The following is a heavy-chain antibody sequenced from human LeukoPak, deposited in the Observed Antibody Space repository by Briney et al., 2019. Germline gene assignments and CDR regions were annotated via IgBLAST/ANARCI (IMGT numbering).Heavy chain of an antibody. CDR1: GGSISSSSYY. V-gene: IGHV4-39*07. CDR3: ARRQRGYSSGWYYYWFDP. J-gene: IGHJ5*02. Sequence: SETLSLTCTVSGGSISSSSYYWGWIRQPPGKGLGWIGSIYYSGSTYYNPSLKSRVTISVDTSKNQFSLKLSSVTAADTAVYYCARRQRGYSSGWYYYWFDPWGQGTLVTVSS. CDR2: IYYSGST. D-gene: IGHD6-19*01.